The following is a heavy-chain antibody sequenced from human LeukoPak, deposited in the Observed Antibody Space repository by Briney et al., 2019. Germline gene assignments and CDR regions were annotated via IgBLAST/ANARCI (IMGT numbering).Heavy chain of an antibody. D-gene: IGHD2-2*01. CDR3: ARGARYCSSTSCHKVPFDP. CDR1: GYTFTSYD. J-gene: IGHJ5*02. V-gene: IGHV1-8*01. CDR2: MNPNSGNT. Sequence: ASVKVSFKASGYTFTSYDINWVRQATGQGLEWMGWMNPNSGNTGYAQKFQGRFTMTRNTSISTAYMELSSLRSEDTAVYYCARGARYCSSTSCHKVPFDPWGQGTLVTVSS.